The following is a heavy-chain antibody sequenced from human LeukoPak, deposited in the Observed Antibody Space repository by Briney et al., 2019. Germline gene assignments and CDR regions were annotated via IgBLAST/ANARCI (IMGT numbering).Heavy chain of an antibody. D-gene: IGHD1-14*01. V-gene: IGHV3-48*04. CDR1: GFTISDYN. CDR3: ARGLHITLSGWHFDL. CDR2: ISGTSSTI. Sequence: GGSLRLSCAASGFTISDYNMNWVRQAPGKGLEWISYISGTSSTISYADSVKGRFTISRDNAKNPLYLQMHSLRAEDTAVYYCARGLHITLSGWHFDLWGRGALVTVSS. J-gene: IGHJ2*01.